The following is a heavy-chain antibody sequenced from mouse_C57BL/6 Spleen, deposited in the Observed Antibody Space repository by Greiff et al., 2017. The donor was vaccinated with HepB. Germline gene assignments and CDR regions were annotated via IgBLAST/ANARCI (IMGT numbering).Heavy chain of an antibody. D-gene: IGHD4-1*02. CDR3: ARRQLFFDY. J-gene: IGHJ2*01. CDR1: GFTFSDYG. Sequence: EVKLMESGGGLVKPGGSLKLSCAASGFTFSDYGMHWVRQAPEKGLEWVAYISSGSSTIYYADTVKGRFTISRDNAKNTLFLQMTSLRSEDTAMYYCARRQLFFDYWGQGTTLTVSS. CDR2: ISSGSSTI. V-gene: IGHV5-17*01.